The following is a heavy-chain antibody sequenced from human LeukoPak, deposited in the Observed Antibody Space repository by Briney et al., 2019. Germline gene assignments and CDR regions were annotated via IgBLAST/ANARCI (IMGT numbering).Heavy chain of an antibody. CDR2: INHSGST. CDR1: GGSFSGYY. Sequence: SETLSLTCAVYGGSFSGYYWSWIRQPPGKGLEWIGEINHSGSTNYNPSLKSRVTMSVDTSKNQFSLKLSSVTAADTAVYYCASNYDILTGYYGHWGQGTLVTVSS. V-gene: IGHV4-34*01. J-gene: IGHJ4*02. CDR3: ASNYDILTGYYGH. D-gene: IGHD3-9*01.